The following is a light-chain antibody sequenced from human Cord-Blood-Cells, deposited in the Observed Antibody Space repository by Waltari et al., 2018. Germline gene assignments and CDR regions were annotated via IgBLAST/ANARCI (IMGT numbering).Light chain of an antibody. Sequence: IVLPPSPATLSLSPGERATLPCRASQSVSSYLAWSQQKPGQAPRLLIYEASNRATGIPARFSGSGSGTDFTLTISSLEPEDFAVYYCQQRSNWPPLFTFGPGTKVDIK. V-gene: IGKV3-11*01. CDR2: EAS. J-gene: IGKJ3*01. CDR3: QQRSNWPPLFT. CDR1: QSVSSY.